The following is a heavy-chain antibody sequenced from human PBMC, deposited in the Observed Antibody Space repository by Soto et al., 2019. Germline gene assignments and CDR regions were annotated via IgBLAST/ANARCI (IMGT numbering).Heavy chain of an antibody. D-gene: IGHD4-17*01. CDR1: GFTFSSYG. CDR3: AKDYDYGDYLFDY. V-gene: IGHV3-30*18. Sequence: QVQLVESGGGVVQPGRSLRLSCAASGFTFSSYGMHWVRQAPGKGLEWVAVISYDGSNKYYADSVKGRFTISRDNSKNTLYLQMNSLRAEDTAVYYCAKDYDYGDYLFDYWGQGTLVTVSS. J-gene: IGHJ4*02. CDR2: ISYDGSNK.